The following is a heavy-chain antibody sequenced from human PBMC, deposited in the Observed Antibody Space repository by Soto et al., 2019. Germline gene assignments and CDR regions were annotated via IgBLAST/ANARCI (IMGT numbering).Heavy chain of an antibody. V-gene: IGHV3-23*01. CDR1: GFTFRSHA. CDR2: ISGSGETT. Sequence: AQLLESGGGLVQPGGSLRLSCVVSGFTFRSHAMNWVRQAPGRGLEWVSFISGSGETTHYADSVKSRFTISRDNPKNTVDLEMNNLRADDTAVYYCAKDSEYTTSRGHFDCWGQGTQVTVSS. CDR3: AKDSEYTTSRGHFDC. J-gene: IGHJ4*02. D-gene: IGHD2-2*02.